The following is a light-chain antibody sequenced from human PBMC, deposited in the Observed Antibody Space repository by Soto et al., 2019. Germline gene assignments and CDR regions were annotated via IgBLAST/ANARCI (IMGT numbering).Light chain of an antibody. CDR1: QGVGSW. CDR2: TAS. CDR3: QHASSFPLT. J-gene: IGKJ4*01. V-gene: IGKV1D-12*01. Sequence: DIQMTQSPSSVSASVGDRVTITCRASQGVGSWLAWYQQRPGKAPKLLIYTASTLQSGVPSRFRGSGSGTDFTLTISSLRPEDFATYYCQHASSFPLTFGGGTKVDIK.